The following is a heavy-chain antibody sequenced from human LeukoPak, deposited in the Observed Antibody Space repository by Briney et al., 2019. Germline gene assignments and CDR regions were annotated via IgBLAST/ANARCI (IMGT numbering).Heavy chain of an antibody. V-gene: IGHV3-23*01. D-gene: IGHD6-19*01. J-gene: IGHJ6*04. CDR2: ISGSGGST. CDR1: GFTFSSYA. CDR3: ATEQGIAVAGSTDV. Sequence: GGSLRLSCAASGFTFSSYAMHWVRQAPGKGLEWVSAISGSGGSTYYADSVKGRFTISRDNSKNTLYLQMNSLRAEDTAVYYCATEQGIAVAGSTDVWGKGTTVTVSS.